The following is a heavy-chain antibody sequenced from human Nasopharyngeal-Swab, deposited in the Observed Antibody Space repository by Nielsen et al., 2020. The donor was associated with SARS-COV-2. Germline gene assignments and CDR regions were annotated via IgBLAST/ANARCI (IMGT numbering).Heavy chain of an antibody. J-gene: IGHJ6*02. CDR3: ARVNVVYYYYGMDV. V-gene: IGHV7-4-1*02. D-gene: IGHD2-15*01. Sequence: WVRQAPGQRLEWMGWINTNTENPTYAQGFTGRFVFSLDTSVSTAYLQISSLKAEDTAVYYCARVNVVYYYYGMDVWGQGTTVTVSS. CDR2: INTNTENP.